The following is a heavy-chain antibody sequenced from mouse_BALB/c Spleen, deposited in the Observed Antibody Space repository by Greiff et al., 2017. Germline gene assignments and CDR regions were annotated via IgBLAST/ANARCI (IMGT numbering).Heavy chain of an antibody. Sequence: VKLMESGAELARPGASVKLSCKASGYTFTSYWMQWVKQRPGQGLEWIGAIYPGDGDTRYTQKFKGKATLTADKSSSTAYMQLSSLASEDSAVYYCARGYAMDYWGQGTSVTVSS. J-gene: IGHJ4*01. CDR3: ARGYAMDY. CDR2: IYPGDGDT. V-gene: IGHV1-87*01. CDR1: GYTFTSYW.